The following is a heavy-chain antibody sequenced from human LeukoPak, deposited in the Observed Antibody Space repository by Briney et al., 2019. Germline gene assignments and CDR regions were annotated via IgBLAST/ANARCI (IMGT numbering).Heavy chain of an antibody. CDR3: VKGGGGIVLDY. V-gene: IGHV3-23*01. CDR1: GFTFSIYA. J-gene: IGHJ4*02. CDR2: ISATGDST. Sequence: GGSLRLSCAASGFTFSIYAMGWVRQAPGEGLEWVSTISATGDSTYYADSVKGRLTISRDNSKSTLYLQMSSVRADDTAVYYCVKGGGGIVLDYWGQGPLVTVSS. D-gene: IGHD3-10*01.